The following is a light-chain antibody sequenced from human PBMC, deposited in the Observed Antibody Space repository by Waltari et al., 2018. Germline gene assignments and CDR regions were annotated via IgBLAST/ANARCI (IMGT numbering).Light chain of an antibody. CDR3: CSYSTSGSWM. J-gene: IGLJ3*02. Sequence: QSALTQPASVSWSPGQSITLPCPGPSSNIGDYHLVSWFQHPPGKVPELVMYYVTKRPSGISDRFSGSKSGNTASLTISALQADDEADYYCCSYSTSGSWMFGGGTKVTVL. CDR1: SSNIGDYHL. CDR2: YVT. V-gene: IGLV2-23*02.